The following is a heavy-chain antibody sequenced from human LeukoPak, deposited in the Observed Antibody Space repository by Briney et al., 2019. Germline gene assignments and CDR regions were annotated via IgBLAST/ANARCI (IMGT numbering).Heavy chain of an antibody. V-gene: IGHV5-51*01. CDR2: IYPGDSDT. J-gene: IGHJ4*02. CDR3: ARLDYYDSSGIFDY. CDR1: GYSLTTYW. D-gene: IGHD3-22*01. Sequence: GESLKISCKGYGYSLTTYWIGWVRQMPGKGLEWMGIIYPGDSDTRYSSSFQGQVTISADKSISTAYLQWSSLKASDTAMYYCARLDYYDSSGIFDYWGQGTLVTVSS.